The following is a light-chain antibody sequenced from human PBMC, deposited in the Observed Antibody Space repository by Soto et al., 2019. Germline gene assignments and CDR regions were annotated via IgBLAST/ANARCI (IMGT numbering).Light chain of an antibody. CDR2: GAS. Sequence: EIVLTQSPGTLSLSPGERATLSCRASQSVSSSYLAWYQQKPGQAPRLLIYGASSRATGIPDRFSGSGSGTDFTLTISRLAPEAFAVYYCQQYGSSPTWTFGQGTKVEIK. V-gene: IGKV3-20*01. J-gene: IGKJ1*01. CDR3: QQYGSSPTWT. CDR1: QSVSSSY.